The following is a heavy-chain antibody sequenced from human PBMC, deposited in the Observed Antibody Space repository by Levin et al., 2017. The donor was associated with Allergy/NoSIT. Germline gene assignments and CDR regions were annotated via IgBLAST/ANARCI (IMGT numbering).Heavy chain of an antibody. J-gene: IGHJ4*02. CDR1: GGSISSSSYY. CDR2: IYYSGST. CDR3: ARLGSSFDY. D-gene: IGHD2-2*01. V-gene: IGHV4-39*01. Sequence: SETLSLTCTVSGGSISSSSYYWGWIRQPPGKGLEWIGSIYYSGSTYYNPSLKSRVTISVDTSKNQFSLKLSSVTAADTAVYYCARLGSSFDYWGQGTLVTVSS.